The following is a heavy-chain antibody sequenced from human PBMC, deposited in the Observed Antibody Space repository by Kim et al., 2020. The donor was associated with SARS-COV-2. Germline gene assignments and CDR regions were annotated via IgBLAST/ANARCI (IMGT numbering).Heavy chain of an antibody. Sequence: ASVKVSCKASGYTFTSYAMHWVRQAPGQRLEWMGWINAGNGNTKYSQKFQGRVTITRDTSASTAYMELSSLRSEDTAVYYCAGGTYYDFWSGYSDIGYWGQGTLVTVSS. CDR3: AGGTYYDFWSGYSDIGY. J-gene: IGHJ4*02. CDR1: GYTFTSYA. V-gene: IGHV1-3*01. D-gene: IGHD3-3*01. CDR2: INAGNGNT.